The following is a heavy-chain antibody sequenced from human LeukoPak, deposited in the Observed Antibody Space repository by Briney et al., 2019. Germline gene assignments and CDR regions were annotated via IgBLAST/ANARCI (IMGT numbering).Heavy chain of an antibody. Sequence: GGSLRLSCAASGFTFSSNYMSWVRQAPGKGLEWVSVIYSGGSTYYADSVKGRFTISRDNAKNSLYLQMNSLRAEDTAVYYCARDERRYYDSSGYLIDYWGQGTLVTVSS. CDR1: GFTFSSNY. D-gene: IGHD3-22*01. CDR3: ARDERRYYDSSGYLIDY. CDR2: IYSGGST. V-gene: IGHV3-53*01. J-gene: IGHJ4*02.